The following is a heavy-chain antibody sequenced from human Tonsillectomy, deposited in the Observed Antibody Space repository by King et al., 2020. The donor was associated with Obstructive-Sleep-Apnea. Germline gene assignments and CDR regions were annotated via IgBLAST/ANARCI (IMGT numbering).Heavy chain of an antibody. D-gene: IGHD6-19*01. CDR2: IYHSGST. CDR3: ARELAVADTLDY. V-gene: IGHV4-38-2*02. J-gene: IGHJ4*02. CDR1: GYSISSGYY. Sequence: QLQESGPGLVKPSETLSLTCTVSGYSISSGYYWGWIRQPPGKGLEWIGSIYHSGSTYYNPSLKSRVTISVDTSKNQFSLKLSSVTAADTAVYYCARELAVADTLDYWGQGTLVTVSS.